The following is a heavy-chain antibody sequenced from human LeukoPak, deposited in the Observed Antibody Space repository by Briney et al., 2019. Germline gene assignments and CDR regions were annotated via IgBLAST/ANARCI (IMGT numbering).Heavy chain of an antibody. CDR3: ARATLSDYYFNY. CDR1: GYTFTSYA. V-gene: IGHV1-3*01. Sequence: GSLRLSCKASGYTFTSYAMHWVRQAPGQRLEWMGWINAGNGNTKYSQKFQGRVTMTRDTSTNTVYMELSSLRSEDTAVYFCARATLSDYYFNYWGQGTLVTVSS. J-gene: IGHJ4*02. CDR2: INAGNGNT.